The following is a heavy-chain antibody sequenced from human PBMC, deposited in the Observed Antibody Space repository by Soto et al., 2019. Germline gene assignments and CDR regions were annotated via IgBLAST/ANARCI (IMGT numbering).Heavy chain of an antibody. J-gene: IGHJ4*02. CDR1: GGTFSSYA. CDR2: IIPIFGTA. CDR3: AAPYGSGSYYTGFDY. Sequence: QVQLVQSGAEVKKPGSSVKVSCKASGGTFSSYAISWVRQAPGQGLEWMGGIIPIFGTANYAQTFQGRATITADESRSTAYMGLSSPRSEDTAVYYCAAPYGSGSYYTGFDYWGQGTLVTVSS. D-gene: IGHD3-10*01. V-gene: IGHV1-69*12.